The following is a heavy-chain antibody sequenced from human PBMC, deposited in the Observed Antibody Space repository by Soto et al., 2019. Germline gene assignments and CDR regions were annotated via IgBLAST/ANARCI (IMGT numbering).Heavy chain of an antibody. CDR1: GGSISSYY. J-gene: IGHJ3*02. V-gene: IGHV4-59*01. CDR3: VRDHIYAFDI. CDR2: IYYSGST. D-gene: IGHD2-21*01. Sequence: PSETLSLTCTVSGGSISSYYWSWIRQPPGKGLEWIGYIYYSGSTNYNPSLKSRVTISVDTSKNQFSLKLSSVTAADTAVYYCVRDHIYAFDIWGQGTMVTVSS.